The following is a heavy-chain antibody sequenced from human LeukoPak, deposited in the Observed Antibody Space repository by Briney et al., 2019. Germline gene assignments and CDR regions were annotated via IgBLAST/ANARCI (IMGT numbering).Heavy chain of an antibody. D-gene: IGHD3-22*01. CDR1: GYTFTGYY. CDR3: ARVAVYYYDSSGYPYGAFDI. J-gene: IGHJ3*02. CDR2: INPNSGGT. Sequence: ASVTVSCKASGYTFTGYYMHWVRQAPGQGLEWMGWINPNSGGTNYAQKFQGRVTMTRDTSISTAYMELSRLRSDDTAVYYCARVAVYYYDSSGYPYGAFDIWGQGTMVTVSS. V-gene: IGHV1-2*02.